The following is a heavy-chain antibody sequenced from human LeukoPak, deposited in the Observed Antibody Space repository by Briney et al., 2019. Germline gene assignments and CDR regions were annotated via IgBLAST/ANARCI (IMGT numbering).Heavy chain of an antibody. CDR1: GFILSSYW. Sequence: GGSLRLSCAASGFILSSYWMSWVRQAPGKGLEWVANRKQDGSEKYYVDSVKGRFTISRDNAKNSLYLQMNSLRAEDTAVYYCAREGLAVAATRYYYGMDVWGQGTTVTVSS. D-gene: IGHD2-15*01. J-gene: IGHJ6*02. CDR2: RKQDGSEK. V-gene: IGHV3-7*01. CDR3: AREGLAVAATRYYYGMDV.